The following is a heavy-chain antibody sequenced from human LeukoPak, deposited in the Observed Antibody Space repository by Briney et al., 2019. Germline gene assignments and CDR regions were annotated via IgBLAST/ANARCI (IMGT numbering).Heavy chain of an antibody. V-gene: IGHV3-74*01. D-gene: IGHD3-10*01. Sequence: GGSLRLSCAASGFTFSTYWMHWVRQPPGKGLVWVSRIKGDGSSIDYADSVKGRFTISRDNAKDTLYLQMTSLRVEDTAVYPCASLLTPYHGSGGGGMDVWGQGTTVTVSS. CDR2: IKGDGSSI. CDR3: ASLLTPYHGSGGGGMDV. J-gene: IGHJ6*02. CDR1: GFTFSTYW.